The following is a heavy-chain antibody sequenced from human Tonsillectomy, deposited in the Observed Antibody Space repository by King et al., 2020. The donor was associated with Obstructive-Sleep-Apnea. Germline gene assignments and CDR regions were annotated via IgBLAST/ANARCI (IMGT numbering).Heavy chain of an antibody. CDR3: ARVTYYYDSSGFITLNYFDH. CDR1: CFSISSGFY. CDR2: IYHCWST. V-gene: IGHV4-38-2*02. D-gene: IGHD3-22*01. Sequence: QLQESGPGLVKPLETLSLTCTGSCFSISSGFYWGWIRQSPGKGLEWIGSIYHCWSTYYKSSLKSRLTISVDTSKNQFSLKLSSVTAADTAVYNCARVTYYYDSSGFITLNYFDHWGQGTLVTVSS. J-gene: IGHJ4*02.